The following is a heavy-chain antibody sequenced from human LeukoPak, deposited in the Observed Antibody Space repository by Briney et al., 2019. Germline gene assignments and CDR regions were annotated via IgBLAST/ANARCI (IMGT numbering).Heavy chain of an antibody. J-gene: IGHJ4*02. V-gene: IGHV4-59*01. CDR2: IYYSGNT. Sequence: SETLSLTCTVSGVSISSNYWSWIRQPPGKGLEYIGYIYYSGNTNYNPSLKSRVTISVDTSKNQFSLKLSSVTAADTAVYYCARGTSSLDYWGQGTLVTVSS. CDR3: ARGTSSLDY. CDR1: GVSISSNY.